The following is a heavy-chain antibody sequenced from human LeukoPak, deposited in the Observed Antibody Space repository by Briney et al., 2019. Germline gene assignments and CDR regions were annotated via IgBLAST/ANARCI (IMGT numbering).Heavy chain of an antibody. J-gene: IGHJ4*02. V-gene: IGHV3-30-3*01. CDR2: ISYDGSNK. Sequence: GGSLRLSCAASGFTFSGSAMHWVRQAPGKGLEWVAVISYDGSNKYYADSVKGRFTISRDNSKNTLYLQMNSLRAEDTAVYYCARISSGCLDYWGQGTLVTVSS. D-gene: IGHD6-19*01. CDR1: GFTFSGSA. CDR3: ARISSGCLDY.